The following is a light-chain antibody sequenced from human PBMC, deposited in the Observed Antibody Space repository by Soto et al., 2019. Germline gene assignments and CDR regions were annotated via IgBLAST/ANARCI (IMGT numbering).Light chain of an antibody. Sequence: DIQMTQSPSSLYASVGDRVTITCRASHGISNYLAWYQQKPGKVPKLLIYAASPLQSGVPSRFSGSGSGTDFTLTISSLKPEDVATYYCQKYNRAPWTFGQGTKVEIK. V-gene: IGKV1-27*01. CDR3: QKYNRAPWT. J-gene: IGKJ1*01. CDR1: HGISNY. CDR2: AAS.